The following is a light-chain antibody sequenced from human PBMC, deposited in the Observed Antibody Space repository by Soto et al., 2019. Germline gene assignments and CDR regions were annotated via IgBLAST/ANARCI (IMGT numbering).Light chain of an antibody. CDR2: WAS. J-gene: IGKJ4*01. V-gene: IGKV4-1*01. Sequence: DIVLTQSPVSLAVSLGERATINCRSSQSVLFKSNNKNYLAWYPQKPGQPPKXXIYWASSLKSGVPSRFSGSGAGTEFTLTVSSLQPDDFETDYCHQYRNYTLTFGGGTKVDIK. CDR3: HQYRNYTLT. CDR1: QSVLFKSNNKNY.